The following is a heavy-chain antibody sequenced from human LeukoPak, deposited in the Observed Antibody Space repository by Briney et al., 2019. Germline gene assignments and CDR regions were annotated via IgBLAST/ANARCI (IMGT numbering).Heavy chain of an antibody. CDR1: GYSISSAYY. CDR2: IYHTGST. CDR3: ASRKLGNDY. Sequence: PSETLSLTCTVSGYSISSAYYWGWIRQPPGKGLDWIANIYHTGSTSYSPSLKSRVTISADTSQNQFSLKLSSVTAADTAVYYCASRKLGNDYWGQGTLVTVSS. D-gene: IGHD7-27*01. V-gene: IGHV4-38-2*02. J-gene: IGHJ4*02.